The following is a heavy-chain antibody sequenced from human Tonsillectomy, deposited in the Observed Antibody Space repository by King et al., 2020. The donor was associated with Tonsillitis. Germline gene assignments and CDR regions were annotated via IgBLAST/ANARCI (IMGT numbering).Heavy chain of an antibody. CDR3: AKDPGSSGFSPNWFDP. CDR1: GFTFRVYA. D-gene: IGHD6-19*01. Sequence: VQLVESGGGLVQPGGSLRLSCAASGFTFRVYAMSWVRQAPGKGLEWVSAIGDGGDSPYYAESVKGRFTISRDNSKNTLYLQMNSLRAADTAVYYCAKDPGSSGFSPNWFDPWGQGTLVTVSS. V-gene: IGHV3-23*04. J-gene: IGHJ5*02. CDR2: IGDGGDSP.